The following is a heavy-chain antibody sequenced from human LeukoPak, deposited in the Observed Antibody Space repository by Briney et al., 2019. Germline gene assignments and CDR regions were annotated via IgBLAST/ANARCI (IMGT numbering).Heavy chain of an antibody. V-gene: IGHV1-69*04. D-gene: IGHD3-10*01. J-gene: IGHJ6*02. CDR1: GGTFSSYA. CDR2: IIPILGIA. CDR3: ATYYGSGSYHPQNYYYYGMDV. Sequence: ASVKVSCKASGGTFSSYAISWVRQAPGQGLEWMARIIPILGIANYAQKFQGRVTITADKSTSTAYMELSSLRSEDTAVYYCATYYGSGSYHPQNYYYYGMDVWGQGTTVTVSS.